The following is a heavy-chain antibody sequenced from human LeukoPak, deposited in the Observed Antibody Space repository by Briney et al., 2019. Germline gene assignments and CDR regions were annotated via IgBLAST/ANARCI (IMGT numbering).Heavy chain of an antibody. CDR2: ISYDGSNK. CDR1: GFTFSSYA. D-gene: IGHD2-8*01. Sequence: GGSLRLSCAASGFTFSSYAMHWVRQAPGKGLEWVAVISYDGSNKYYADSVKGQFTISTDNSKNTLYLQVNTLRPEDTAVYYCARGVHCSNGVCYRGGLDYWGQGTLVNVSS. CDR3: ARGVHCSNGVCYRGGLDY. J-gene: IGHJ4*02. V-gene: IGHV3-30-3*01.